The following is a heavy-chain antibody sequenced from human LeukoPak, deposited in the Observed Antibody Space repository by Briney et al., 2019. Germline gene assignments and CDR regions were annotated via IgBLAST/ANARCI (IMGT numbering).Heavy chain of an antibody. CDR1: GLTFSSYG. D-gene: IGHD6-13*01. CDR2: ISYDGSNK. V-gene: IGHV3-30*18. CDR3: AKRIALGLWSRSWGPPPNYYYGMDV. J-gene: IGHJ6*04. Sequence: GRSLRLSCAASGLTFSSYGMHWVRQAPGKGLEWVAVISYDGSNKYYADSVKGRFTISRDNSKNTLYLQMNSLRAEDTAVYYCAKRIALGLWSRSWGPPPNYYYGMDVWGKGTTVTVSS.